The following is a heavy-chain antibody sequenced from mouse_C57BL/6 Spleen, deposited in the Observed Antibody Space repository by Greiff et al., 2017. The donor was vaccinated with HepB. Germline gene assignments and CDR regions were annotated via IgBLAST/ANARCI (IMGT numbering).Heavy chain of an antibody. Sequence: EVKLVESGGGLVKPGGSLKLSCAASGFTFSDYGMHWVRQAPEKGLEWVAYISSGSSTIYYADTVKGRFTISRDNAKNTLFLQMTSLRSEDTAMYYCAMNWDETWFAYWGQGTLVTVSA. CDR2: ISSGSSTI. CDR3: AMNWDETWFAY. V-gene: IGHV5-17*01. D-gene: IGHD4-1*01. CDR1: GFTFSDYG. J-gene: IGHJ3*01.